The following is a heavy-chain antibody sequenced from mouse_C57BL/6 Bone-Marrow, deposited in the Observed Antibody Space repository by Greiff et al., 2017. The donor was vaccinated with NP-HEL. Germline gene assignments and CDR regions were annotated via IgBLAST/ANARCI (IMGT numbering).Heavy chain of an antibody. D-gene: IGHD1-1*01. J-gene: IGHJ4*01. Sequence: QVQLKQPGAELVRPGSSVKLSCKASGYTFTSYWMDWVKQRPGQGLEWIGNIYPSDSETHYNQKFKDKATLTVDKSSSTAYMQLSSLTSEDSAVYYCARGRITTVVARFYYAMDYWGQGTSVTVSS. CDR1: GYTFTSYW. CDR3: ARGRITTVVARFYYAMDY. CDR2: IYPSDSET. V-gene: IGHV1-61*01.